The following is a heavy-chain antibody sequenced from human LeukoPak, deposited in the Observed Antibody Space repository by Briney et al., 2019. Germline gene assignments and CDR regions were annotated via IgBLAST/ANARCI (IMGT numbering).Heavy chain of an antibody. D-gene: IGHD6-19*01. J-gene: IGHJ5*02. V-gene: IGHV3-7*01. CDR3: VRDQDSSSNWFDP. CDR2: IKQDGSEK. CDR1: GFTFSSYW. Sequence: PGGSLRLSCAASGFTFSSYWMSWVRQAPGKGLEWVANIKQDGSEKYYVDSVKGRFTISRDNAKNSLYLQMNSLRAEDTAVYYCVRDQDSSSNWFDPWGQGTLVTVSS.